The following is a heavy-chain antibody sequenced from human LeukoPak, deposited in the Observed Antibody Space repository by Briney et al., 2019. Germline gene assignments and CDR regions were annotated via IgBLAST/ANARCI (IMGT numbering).Heavy chain of an antibody. D-gene: IGHD2-2*01. CDR1: GGSFSGYY. Sequence: PSETLSLTCAVYGGSFSGYYWSWIRQPPGKGLEWIGEINHSGSTNYNPSLKSRVTISVDTSKNQFSLKLSSVTAADTAVYYRARRSPVEYCSSTSCYAGWFDPWGQGTLVTVSS. V-gene: IGHV4-34*01. CDR2: INHSGST. J-gene: IGHJ5*02. CDR3: ARRSPVEYCSSTSCYAGWFDP.